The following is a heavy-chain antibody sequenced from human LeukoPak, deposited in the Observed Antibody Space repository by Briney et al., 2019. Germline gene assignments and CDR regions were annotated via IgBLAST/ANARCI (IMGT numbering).Heavy chain of an antibody. D-gene: IGHD6-19*01. CDR2: ISYDGSNK. Sequence: GGSLRLSCAASGFTFSSYGMHWVRQASGKGLEWVAVISYDGSNKYYAESVKGRFTISRDNSKNTVYLEMNSLRAEDTAVYYCAKGYGSGWNYYYYYMDVWGKGTTVTVSS. J-gene: IGHJ6*03. V-gene: IGHV3-30*18. CDR3: AKGYGSGWNYYYYYMDV. CDR1: GFTFSSYG.